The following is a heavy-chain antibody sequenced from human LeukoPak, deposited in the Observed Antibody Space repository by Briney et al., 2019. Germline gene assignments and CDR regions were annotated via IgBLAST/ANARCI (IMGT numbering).Heavy chain of an antibody. V-gene: IGHV6-1*01. J-gene: IGHJ4*02. CDR3: ARDRFNRIAAAGTLHYYFDY. CDR2: TYYRSKWYN. Sequence: SQTLSLTCAISGDSVSSNSAAWNRIRQSPSRGLEWLGRTYYRSKWYNDHAVSVKSRITINPDTSKNQFSLQLNSVTPEDTAVYYCARDRFNRIAAAGTLHYYFDYWGQGTLVTVSS. D-gene: IGHD6-13*01. CDR1: GDSVSSNSAA.